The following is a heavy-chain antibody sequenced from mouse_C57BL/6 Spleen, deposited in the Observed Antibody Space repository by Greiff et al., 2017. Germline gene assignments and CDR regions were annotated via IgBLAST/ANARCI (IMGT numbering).Heavy chain of an antibody. D-gene: IGHD2-4*01. CDR3: ARRDYEGSYYAMDY. CDR2: IDPSDSYT. J-gene: IGHJ4*01. V-gene: IGHV1-69*01. CDR1: GYTFTSYW. Sequence: QVQLQQPGAELVMPGASVKLSCKASGYTFTSYWMHWVKQRPGQGLEWIGEIDPSDSYTNYNQKFKGKSSLTVDKSSSTAYMQLSSLTSEDSAVYYCARRDYEGSYYAMDYWGQGTSVTVSS.